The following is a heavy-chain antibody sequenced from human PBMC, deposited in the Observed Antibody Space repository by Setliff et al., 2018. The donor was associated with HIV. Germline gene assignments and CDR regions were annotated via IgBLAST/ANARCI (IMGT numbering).Heavy chain of an antibody. CDR2: ISPYTGNT. J-gene: IGHJ4*02. CDR3: ARVGPFAFDSSGYAEF. V-gene: IGHV1-18*01. CDR1: GYSFINYG. D-gene: IGHD3-22*01. Sequence: ASVKVSCKASGYSFINYGISWVRQAPGQGPEWMGWISPYTGNTDYAPRLLGRVTMTTDTSTSTAYLELRSLRSDDTAVYFCARVGPFAFDSSGYAEFWGQGTLVTVSS.